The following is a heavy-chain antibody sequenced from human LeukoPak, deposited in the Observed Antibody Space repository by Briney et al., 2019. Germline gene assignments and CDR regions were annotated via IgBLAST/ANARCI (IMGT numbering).Heavy chain of an antibody. CDR1: GFTFSSYA. D-gene: IGHD3-10*01. V-gene: IGHV3-23*01. CDR2: ISGSGGST. Sequence: GGSLRLSCAASGFTFSSYAMSWVRQAPGEGLEWVSAISGSGGSTYYADSVKGRFTISRDNSKNTLYLQMNSLRAEDTAVYYCAKADGSGTYYYMDVWGKGTTVTVSS. CDR3: AKADGSGTYYYMDV. J-gene: IGHJ6*03.